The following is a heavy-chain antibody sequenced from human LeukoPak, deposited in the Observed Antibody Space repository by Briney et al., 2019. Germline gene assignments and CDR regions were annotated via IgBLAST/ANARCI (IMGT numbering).Heavy chain of an antibody. V-gene: IGHV3-13*01. CDR3: ARAVVGATGEFDY. Sequence: GGSLRLSCAASGFTFSSYDMHWVRQATGKGLEWVSAIGTAGDTYYPGSVKGRFTISRENAKNSLYHQMNSLRAGDTAVYYCARAVVGATGEFDYWGQGTLVTVSS. CDR1: GFTFSSYD. J-gene: IGHJ4*02. CDR2: IGTAGDT. D-gene: IGHD1-26*01.